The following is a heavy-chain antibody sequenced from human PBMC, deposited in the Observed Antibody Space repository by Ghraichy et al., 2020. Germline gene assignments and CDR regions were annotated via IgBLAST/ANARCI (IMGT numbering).Heavy chain of an antibody. CDR3: ARGAHFWGAYFPL. D-gene: IGHD2-21*01. CDR2: INPTGAA. J-gene: IGHJ4*02. Sequence: SETLSLTCTVSGASVSSGDSYWTWIPPSTGKRLEWIGYINPTGAAYYVPSIMGRLTISLDTSKNQFSLELSSVTAAATAVYYCARGAHFWGAYFPLWGQGTPGTVSS. V-gene: IGHV4-61*08. CDR1: GASVSSGDSY.